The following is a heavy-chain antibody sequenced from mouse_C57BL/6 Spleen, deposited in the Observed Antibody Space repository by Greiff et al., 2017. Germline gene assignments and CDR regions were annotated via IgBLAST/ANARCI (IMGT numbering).Heavy chain of an antibody. CDR1: GFTFSDYY. V-gene: IGHV5-16*01. CDR3: AREDYYGSSYYDMDY. J-gene: IGHJ4*01. Sequence: EVKLVESEGGLVQPGSSMKLSCTASGFTFSDYYMAWVRQVPEKGLEWVANINYDGSSTYYLDSLKSRFIISRDNAKNILYLQMSSLKSEDTATYYCAREDYYGSSYYDMDYWSQGTSVTVSS. CDR2: INYDGSST. D-gene: IGHD1-1*01.